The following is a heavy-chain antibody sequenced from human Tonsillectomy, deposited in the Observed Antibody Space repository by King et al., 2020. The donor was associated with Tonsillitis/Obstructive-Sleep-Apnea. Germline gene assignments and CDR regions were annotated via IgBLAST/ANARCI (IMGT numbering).Heavy chain of an antibody. Sequence: VQLPQWGAGLLKPSETLSLPCAVYGGSFSGYYWSWLRQPPGKGLEWIGEIIHSGSTNYNPSLKSRVTISADTSKNQFSLRLSSVTAEDTAVYYCARLKRPGIAAARMGSYYYMDVWGKGTTVTVSS. J-gene: IGHJ6*03. CDR2: IIHSGST. CDR1: GGSFSGYY. V-gene: IGHV4-34*12. CDR3: ARLKRPGIAAARMGSYYYMDV. D-gene: IGHD6-13*01.